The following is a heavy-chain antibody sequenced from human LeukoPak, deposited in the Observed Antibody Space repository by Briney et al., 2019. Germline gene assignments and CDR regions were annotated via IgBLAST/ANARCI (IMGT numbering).Heavy chain of an antibody. Sequence: PGGSLRLSCAAPGFPFSASAMTWVRQAPGKGLEWVSHILSTGTTYYADSVRGRFTISRDNSKNTLYLLMTSLRADDTAVYYCATVKYDYGDPVGWFDPWGQGTLVTVSS. CDR1: GFPFSASA. V-gene: IGHV3-23*01. CDR3: ATVKYDYGDPVGWFDP. CDR2: ILSTGTT. J-gene: IGHJ5*02. D-gene: IGHD4-17*01.